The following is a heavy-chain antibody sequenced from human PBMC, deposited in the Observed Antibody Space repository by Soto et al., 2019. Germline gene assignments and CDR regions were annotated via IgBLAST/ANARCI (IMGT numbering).Heavy chain of an antibody. V-gene: IGHV5-10-1*01. CDR2: IDPSDSYT. D-gene: IGHD1-26*01. J-gene: IGHJ6*02. CDR1: VYSFTSYW. CDR3: ARQWELGGSYYYYGMDV. Sequence: GESLKISCKGSVYSFTSYWISWVRQMPGKGLEWMGRIDPSDSYTNYSPSFQGHVTISADKSISTAYLQWSSLKASDTAMYYCARQWELGGSYYYYGMDVWGQGTTVTVSS.